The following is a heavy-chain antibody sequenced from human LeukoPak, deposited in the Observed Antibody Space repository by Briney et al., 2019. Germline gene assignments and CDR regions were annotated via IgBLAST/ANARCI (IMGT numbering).Heavy chain of an antibody. J-gene: IGHJ4*02. V-gene: IGHV3-23*01. Sequence: GGSLRLSCAASGFTFSSYAMSWVRQAPGKGLEWVSAISGSGGSTYYADSVKGRFTISRDNSKNTLYLQMNSLRAEDTAVYYCAKEVGPVWFGGLLRGYFDYWAREPWSPSPQ. CDR2: ISGSGGST. D-gene: IGHD3-10*01. CDR3: AKEVGPVWFGGLLRGYFDY. CDR1: GFTFSSYA.